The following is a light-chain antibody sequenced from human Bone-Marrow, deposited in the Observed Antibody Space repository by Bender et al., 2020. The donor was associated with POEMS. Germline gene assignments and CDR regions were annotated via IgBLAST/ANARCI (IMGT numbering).Light chain of an antibody. V-gene: IGLV2-11*01. CDR3: CSYAGPYSWV. CDR1: DYNY. CDR2: DVS. Sequence: QSALTQPRSVSGSPGQSVTISCTGDYNYVSWYQLHPGKPPKLIIFDVSQRPSGVPGRFSGYKSGNAASLTISGLQADDEAEYFCCSYAGPYSWVFGGGTKLTVL. J-gene: IGLJ2*01.